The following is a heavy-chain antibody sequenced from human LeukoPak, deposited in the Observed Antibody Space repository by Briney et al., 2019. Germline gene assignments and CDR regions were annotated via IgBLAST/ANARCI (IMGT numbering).Heavy chain of an antibody. CDR3: ARDRYSSSWYNYFIDY. V-gene: IGHV3-30*03. Sequence: PGGSLRLSCAASGFTFNNYGMHWVRQAPGKGLEWVAVISYDGSNKYYADSVKGRFTISRDNSKNTLYLQMNSLRAEDTAVYYCARDRYSSSWYNYFIDYWGQGTLVTVSS. D-gene: IGHD6-13*01. J-gene: IGHJ4*02. CDR1: GFTFNNYG. CDR2: ISYDGSNK.